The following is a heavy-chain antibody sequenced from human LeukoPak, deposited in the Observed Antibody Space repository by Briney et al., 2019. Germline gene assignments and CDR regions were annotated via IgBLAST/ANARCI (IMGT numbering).Heavy chain of an antibody. Sequence: SVKVSCKASGGTFSSYAMSWVRQAPGQGLEGMGGIIPIFGTANYAQKFQGTVTITADESTSTAYMELSSLRSEDTAVYYCARDIRSGYSGYDEGSVWGQGTLVTVSS. CDR3: ARDIRSGYSGYDEGSV. CDR1: GGTFSSYA. J-gene: IGHJ4*02. D-gene: IGHD5-12*01. CDR2: IIPIFGTA. V-gene: IGHV1-69*13.